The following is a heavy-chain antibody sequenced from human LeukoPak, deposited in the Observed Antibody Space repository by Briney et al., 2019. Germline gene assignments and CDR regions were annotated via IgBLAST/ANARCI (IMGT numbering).Heavy chain of an antibody. CDR3: ARASRRYCTNGVCYKGGFDY. D-gene: IGHD2-8*01. V-gene: IGHV4-39*07. CDR1: GGSISSSSYY. Sequence: SETLSLTCTVSGGSISSSSYYWGWIRQPPGKGLEWIGSIYYSGGTYYNPSLKSRVTISVDTSKNQFSLKLSSVTAADTAVYYCARASRRYCTNGVCYKGGFDYWGQGTLVTVSS. CDR2: IYYSGGT. J-gene: IGHJ4*02.